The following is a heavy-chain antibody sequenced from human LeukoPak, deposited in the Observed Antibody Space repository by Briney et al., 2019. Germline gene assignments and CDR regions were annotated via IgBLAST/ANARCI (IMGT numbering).Heavy chain of an antibody. D-gene: IGHD3-16*02. CDR1: GFTFTDYY. CDR3: ARAPRTYDYVWGSYRPLHLDY. CDR2: ISPSGTVI. J-gene: IGHJ4*02. V-gene: IGHV3-11*01. Sequence: TGGSLRLSCSASGFTFTDYYMSWIRQAPGKGLEWVSYISPSGTVIYYGDSVKGRFTISRDNAKKSLYLQMNSLRAEDTAVYYCARAPRTYDYVWGSYRPLHLDYWGQGTLVTVSS.